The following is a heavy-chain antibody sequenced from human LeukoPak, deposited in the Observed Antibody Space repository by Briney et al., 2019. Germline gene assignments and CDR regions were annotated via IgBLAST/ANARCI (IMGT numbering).Heavy chain of an antibody. J-gene: IGHJ5*02. V-gene: IGHV3-30-3*01. CDR1: GFTFSNSA. CDR3: LKGGTTVNWFSWVDP. Sequence: GWSQSLPCPASGFTFSNSAMQWVRQAPGKGLEWVAVITYNGGNEHYADSVKGRFTISRDNSMSTLYLHMNSLRPEDTAIYYCLKGGTTVNWFSWVDPWGQGNLVIVSS. D-gene: IGHD1-1*01. CDR2: ITYNGGNE.